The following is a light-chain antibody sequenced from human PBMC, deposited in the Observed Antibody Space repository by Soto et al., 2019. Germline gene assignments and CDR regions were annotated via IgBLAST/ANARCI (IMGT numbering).Light chain of an antibody. Sequence: QSVLTQPPSVAGAPRQRVTISCSGSSSNIGNKPVNWYQHLPGQAPKLLLDYDDLKPSGVSDRFSGSKSGTSASLTISGLQSADEAHYYCATWDDSLNTELFGGGTKLTVL. V-gene: IGLV1-36*01. J-gene: IGLJ2*01. CDR1: SSNIGNKP. CDR3: ATWDDSLNTEL. CDR2: YDD.